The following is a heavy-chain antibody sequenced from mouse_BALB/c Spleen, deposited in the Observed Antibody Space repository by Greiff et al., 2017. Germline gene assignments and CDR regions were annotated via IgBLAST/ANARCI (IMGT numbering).Heavy chain of an antibody. CDR1: GYTFSSYW. CDR3: ARAYYGNYGGDYAMDY. V-gene: IGHV1-9*01. J-gene: IGHJ4*01. Sequence: QVHVKQSGAELMKPGASVKISCKATGYTFSSYWIEWVKQRPGHGLEWIGEILPGSGSTNYNEKFKGKATFTADTSSNTAYMQLSSLTSEDSAVYYCARAYYGNYGGDYAMDYWGQGTSVTVSS. CDR2: ILPGSGST. D-gene: IGHD2-10*01.